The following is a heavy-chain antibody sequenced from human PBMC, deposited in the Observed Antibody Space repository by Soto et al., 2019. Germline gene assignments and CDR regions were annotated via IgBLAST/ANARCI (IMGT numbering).Heavy chain of an antibody. CDR1: GFTVSSNY. CDR2: IYSGGST. J-gene: IGHJ6*02. Sequence: GGSLRLSCAASGFTVSSNYMSWVRQAPGKGLEWVSVIYSGGSTYYADSVKGRFTISRDNSKNTLYLQMNSLRAEDTAVYYCARDLPYYDFWSGYYPYGMDVWGQGTTVTVS. V-gene: IGHV3-53*01. CDR3: ARDLPYYDFWSGYYPYGMDV. D-gene: IGHD3-3*01.